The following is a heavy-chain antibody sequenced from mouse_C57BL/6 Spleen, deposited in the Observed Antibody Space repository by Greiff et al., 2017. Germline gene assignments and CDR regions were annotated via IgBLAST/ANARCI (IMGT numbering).Heavy chain of an antibody. J-gene: IGHJ4*01. CDR2: INPSTGGT. V-gene: IGHV1-43*01. Sequence: VQLKESGPELVKPGASVKISCKASGYSFTGYYMHWVKQSSEKSLEWIGEINPSTGGTSYNQKFKGKATLTVDKSSSTAYMQLKSLTSEDSAVYYCARRDSTTTGAMDYWGQGTSVTVSS. CDR1: GYSFTGYY. CDR3: ARRDSTTTGAMDY. D-gene: IGHD2-12*01.